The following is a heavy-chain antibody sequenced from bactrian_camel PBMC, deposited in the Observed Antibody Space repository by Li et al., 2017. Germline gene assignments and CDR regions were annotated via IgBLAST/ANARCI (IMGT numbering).Heavy chain of an antibody. D-gene: IGHD6*01. Sequence: QLVESGGGSVQAGGSLRLSCVASGYTDSIVFMTWSRQAPGKGREVVAKIFSDSGDTSYDDSVKGRFTISQNSAKNTAYLQMDSLKPEDTAKYYCAARNGAGTYAGQGTQVTVS. CDR1: GYTDSIVF. J-gene: IGHJ4*01. CDR2: IFSDSGDT. V-gene: IGHV3S6*01.